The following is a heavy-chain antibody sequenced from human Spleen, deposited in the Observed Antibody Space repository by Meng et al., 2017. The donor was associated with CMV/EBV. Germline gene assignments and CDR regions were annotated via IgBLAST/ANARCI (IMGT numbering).Heavy chain of an antibody. J-gene: IGHJ6*02. Sequence: FSGYYWGWLRRPPGEGLWWVGEINHSGRTDYNPSLKSRVAMSIDASKNRFSLKLSSVTAADTAIYYCIRGRREGYSYWGVVYYGMDVWGQGTMVTVSS. CDR3: IRGRREGYSYWGVVYYGMDV. V-gene: IGHV4-34*01. CDR1: FSGYY. CDR2: INHSGRT. D-gene: IGHD5-18*01.